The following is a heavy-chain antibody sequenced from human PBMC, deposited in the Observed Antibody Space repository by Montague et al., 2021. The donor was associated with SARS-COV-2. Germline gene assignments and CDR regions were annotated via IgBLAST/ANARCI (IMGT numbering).Heavy chain of an antibody. CDR1: RGSFHIFS. CDR3: ARGTRVVGITAGFRY. CDR2: IDHSGNT. D-gene: IGHD3-22*01. J-gene: IGHJ4*02. V-gene: IGHV4-34*01. Sequence: SETLSLTCAVYRGSFHIFSWGWIRQSPGQGLEWIGEIDHSGNTKYNPSLESRVTISVDTSKNQFSLNLTSVTAADTAMYYCARGTRVVGITAGFRYWGQGTQVAVSS.